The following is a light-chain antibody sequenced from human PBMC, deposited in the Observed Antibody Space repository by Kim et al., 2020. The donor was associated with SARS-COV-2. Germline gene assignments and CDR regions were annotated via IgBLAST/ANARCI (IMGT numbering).Light chain of an antibody. CDR1: SIGLHS. V-gene: IGLV3-21*04. CDR2: YDT. Sequence: SYELTQPPSVSVAPGKTARIPCGENSIGLHSVHWYQQKPGQAPVLVIYYDTDRPSGIPERFSGSNSGNTATLTISRVEAGDEADYYCQVWDTGSDHPIFG. CDR3: QVWDTGSDHPI. J-gene: IGLJ2*01.